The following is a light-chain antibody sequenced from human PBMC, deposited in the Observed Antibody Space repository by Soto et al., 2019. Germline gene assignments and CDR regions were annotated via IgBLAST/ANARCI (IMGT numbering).Light chain of an antibody. Sequence: DIQMTQSPSSLSASVGDRVTITCRASQSISSYLNWYQQKPGKAPKLLIYDASSLQSGVPSRFSGSGSGTGFTLTISSLQPEDFATYYCQQSYSTPLTFGGGTKVEIK. CDR2: DAS. CDR1: QSISSY. V-gene: IGKV1-39*01. J-gene: IGKJ4*01. CDR3: QQSYSTPLT.